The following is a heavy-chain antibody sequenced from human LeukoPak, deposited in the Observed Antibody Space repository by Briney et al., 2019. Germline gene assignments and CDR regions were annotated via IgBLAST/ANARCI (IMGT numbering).Heavy chain of an antibody. CDR1: GFTFSSYE. J-gene: IGHJ4*02. D-gene: IGHD2-2*01. CDR2: ISSTGNTI. CDR3: ARDGARIVVPVPFDC. V-gene: IGHV3-48*03. Sequence: GGSLRLSCAASGFTFSSYEMNWVRQAPGKGLEWVSYISSTGNTIYYADSVKGRFTISRDNAKNSLYLQMNSLRAEDTAVYYCARDGARIVVPVPFDCWGQGTLVTVSS.